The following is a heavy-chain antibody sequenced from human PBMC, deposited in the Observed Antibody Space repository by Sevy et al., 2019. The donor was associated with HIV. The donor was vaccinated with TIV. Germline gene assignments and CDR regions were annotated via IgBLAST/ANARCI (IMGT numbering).Heavy chain of an antibody. J-gene: IGHJ4*02. V-gene: IGHV1-2*06. CDR3: VRGVFMSAQGHLEY. CDR1: GYTFTDYS. D-gene: IGHD2-8*01. CDR2: INPNSGGT. Sequence: ASVKVSCKASGYTFTDYSMHWVRQAPGQGLDWMGRINPNSGGTDYPQKFQGRVTMTRDPSISTVYMELSRLTSDDSAVYYCVRGVFMSAQGHLEYWGQGTLVTFSS.